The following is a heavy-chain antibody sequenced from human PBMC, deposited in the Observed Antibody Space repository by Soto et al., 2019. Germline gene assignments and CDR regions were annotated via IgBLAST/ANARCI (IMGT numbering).Heavy chain of an antibody. CDR2: ISPYNGNK. V-gene: IGHV1-18*01. CDR3: ARDLDGSGSYYTGY. Sequence: EASVKVSCKASGYVFSGFGIKWVRLVPGQGLEWMGWISPYNGNKNYAQKFQGRVTMTTDTSTSTAYMELRSLRSDDTAVFYCARDLDGSGSYYTGYWGQGSLVTVSS. J-gene: IGHJ4*02. CDR1: GYVFSGFG. D-gene: IGHD3-10*01.